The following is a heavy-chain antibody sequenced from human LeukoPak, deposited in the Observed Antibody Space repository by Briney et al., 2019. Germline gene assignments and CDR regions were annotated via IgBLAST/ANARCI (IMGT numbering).Heavy chain of an antibody. CDR3: ARAYYDILTWVAPGWFDP. CDR1: GFTFSSYA. J-gene: IGHJ5*02. CDR2: ISGSGGST. V-gene: IGHV3-23*01. Sequence: GGSLRLSCAASGFTFSSYAMSWVRQAPGKGLEWVSAISGSGGSTYYADSVKGRFTISRDNSKNTLYLQMNSLRAEDTAVYYCARAYYDILTWVAPGWFDPWGQGTLVTVSS. D-gene: IGHD3-9*01.